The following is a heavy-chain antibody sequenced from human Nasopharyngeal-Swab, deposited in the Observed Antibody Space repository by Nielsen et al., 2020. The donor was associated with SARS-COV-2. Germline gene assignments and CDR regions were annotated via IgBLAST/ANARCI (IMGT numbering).Heavy chain of an antibody. V-gene: IGHV3-23*01. D-gene: IGHD1-26*01. CDR2: ISVNGAST. CDR1: GFTFSSYA. J-gene: IGHJ3*02. Sequence: GSLRLSCAASGFTFSSYAMTWVRQAPGKGLEWVSSISVNGASTYYAGSVKGRFTISRDNSRNTLYLQLNSLRAEDTAIYYCAKVKSGTFYDAFDIWGQGTMVTVSS. CDR3: AKVKSGTFYDAFDI.